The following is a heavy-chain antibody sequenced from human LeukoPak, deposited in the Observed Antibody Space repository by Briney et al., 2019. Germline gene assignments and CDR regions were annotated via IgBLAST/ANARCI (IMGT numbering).Heavy chain of an antibody. CDR1: GFTFSRYG. J-gene: IGHJ4*02. CDR2: IRYDRSNK. CDR3: AKDRGAYWTSASNYYFDY. Sequence: QPGGSLRLSCAASGFTFSRYGMHWVRQAPGKGLEWVAFIRYDRSNKYYADSVKGRFTISRDNSKNTLYLQINSLRAEDTAVYYCAKDRGAYWTSASNYYFDYWGQGTLVTVSS. D-gene: IGHD4-11*01. V-gene: IGHV3-30*02.